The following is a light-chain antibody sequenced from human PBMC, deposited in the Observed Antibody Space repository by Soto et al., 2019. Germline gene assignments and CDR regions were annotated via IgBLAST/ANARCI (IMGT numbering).Light chain of an antibody. CDR2: EVT. CDR1: SSDVGGYNF. CDR3: TSYTTSGTRL. J-gene: IGLJ1*01. Sequence: QSARTQPASVSGSPGQSITISCTGTSSDVGGYNFVSWYQQHPGKAPRLIIYEVTNRPSGVSARFSGSKSANTASLTISGLQAEDEADYYCTSYTTSGTRLFGTGTKVTVL. V-gene: IGLV2-14*01.